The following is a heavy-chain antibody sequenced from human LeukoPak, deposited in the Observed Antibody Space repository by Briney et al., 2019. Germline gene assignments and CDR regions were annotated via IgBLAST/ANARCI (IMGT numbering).Heavy chain of an antibody. J-gene: IGHJ4*02. CDR2: INPSGPST. CDR1: GYMFTTSF. Sequence: ASVKVSCKASGYMFTTSFMHWVRQAPGQGLEWMGVINPSGPSTDYAQKFQGRVTMTRDTSTNTVYMELSSLRSEDTAVYYCASPHGASYYYFDYWGQGTLVTVSS. CDR3: ASPHGASYYYFDY. D-gene: IGHD4/OR15-4a*01. V-gene: IGHV1-46*01.